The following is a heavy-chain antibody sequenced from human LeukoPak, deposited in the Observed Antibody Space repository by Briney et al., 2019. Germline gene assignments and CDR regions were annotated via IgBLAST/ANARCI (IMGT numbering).Heavy chain of an antibody. Sequence: GGSLRLSCAASGFTVSSNYMTWVRQAPGKGLECVSVIYSGASTYYADSVKGRFTISRDNSKNTLHLQMNSLRAEDTAVYYCARGPDISTGPAPDYWGQGTLVTVSS. CDR3: ARGPDISTGPAPDY. CDR1: GFTVSSNY. CDR2: IYSGAST. V-gene: IGHV3-53*01. J-gene: IGHJ4*02. D-gene: IGHD3-9*01.